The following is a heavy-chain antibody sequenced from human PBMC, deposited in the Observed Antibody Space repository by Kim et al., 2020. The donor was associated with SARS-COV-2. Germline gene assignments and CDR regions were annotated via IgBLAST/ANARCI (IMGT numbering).Heavy chain of an antibody. Sequence: ASVKVSCKASGATFSNYAFTWVRQAPGQRLECLGGIVPIFGTPKYTQKFQGRVTITADESTSTAYMELSSLSSEDTAIYYCARARGTFGTPFDYWGQGTLVTVSS. CDR3: ARARGTFGTPFDY. CDR1: GATFSNYA. V-gene: IGHV1-69*13. J-gene: IGHJ4*02. D-gene: IGHD1-1*01. CDR2: IVPIFGTP.